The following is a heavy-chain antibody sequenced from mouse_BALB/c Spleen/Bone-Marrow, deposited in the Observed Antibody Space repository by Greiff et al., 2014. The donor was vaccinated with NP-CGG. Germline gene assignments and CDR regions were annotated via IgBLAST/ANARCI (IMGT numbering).Heavy chain of an antibody. V-gene: IGHV1-87*01. CDR3: AKERGGAY. CDR1: GYSFTGYF. Sequence: QVQLKQSGPELVRPGASVKLSCKASGYSFTGYFMLWVKQRPGQGLEWIGRIYPGDGDTWYYQKFKGKATLTADTSSSTAYMQPSGLAAEDSAVYYCAKERGGAYWGQGTLVTVSA. J-gene: IGHJ3*01. CDR2: IYPGDGDT.